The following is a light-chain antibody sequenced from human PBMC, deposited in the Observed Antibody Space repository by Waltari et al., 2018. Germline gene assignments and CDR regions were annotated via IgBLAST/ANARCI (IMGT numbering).Light chain of an antibody. V-gene: IGKV1-39*01. CDR1: QSISTY. CDR3: QQSYRTPYT. Sequence: DIRMSQSPSSLSVSVGDRVTIVCRASQSISTYVNWYHQKEGTAPKLLIFAASNLHSGVPSRFSGSGSETEFTLVISSLQPEDFGTYYCQQSYRTPYTFGQGTNVEIK. J-gene: IGKJ2*01. CDR2: AAS.